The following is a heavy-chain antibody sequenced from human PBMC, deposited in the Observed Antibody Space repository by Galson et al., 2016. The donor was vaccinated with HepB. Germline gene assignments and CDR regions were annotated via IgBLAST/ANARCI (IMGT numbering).Heavy chain of an antibody. CDR3: ARREPSYLVGASYRGFFDY. CDR2: INHRGST. CDR1: GGSFSGYF. D-gene: IGHD2-8*02. J-gene: IGHJ4*02. V-gene: IGHV4-34*01. Sequence: SETLSLTCVVSGGSFSGYFWSWIRQPPGKGLEWIGEINHRGSTNYNPSLKSRVTISVDTSNNQFSLKMSSVTAADTALYYCARREPSYLVGASYRGFFDYWGQGTLVTVSS.